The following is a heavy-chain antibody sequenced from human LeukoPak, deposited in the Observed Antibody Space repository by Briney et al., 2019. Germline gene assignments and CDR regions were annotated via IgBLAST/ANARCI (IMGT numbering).Heavy chain of an antibody. J-gene: IGHJ4*02. Sequence: GGSLRLSCAASGFNFGNYAMSWVRQAPGKGLEWVSGVSDGGGSTHYSDSVKGRFTISRDTSKNTLYLQMNSLRVEDTAIYFCATGGYSGLFLFNYWGQGTLVTVSS. CDR2: VSDGGGST. D-gene: IGHD1-26*01. CDR3: ATGGYSGLFLFNY. V-gene: IGHV3-23*01. CDR1: GFNFGNYA.